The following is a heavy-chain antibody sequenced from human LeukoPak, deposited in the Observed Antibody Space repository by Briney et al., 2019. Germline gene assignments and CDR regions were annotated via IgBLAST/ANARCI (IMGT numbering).Heavy chain of an antibody. J-gene: IGHJ3*02. V-gene: IGHV3-66*02. CDR2: IYSGGST. CDR3: ARDRTDAFDI. CDR1: GFTFSSYA. Sequence: PGGSLRLSCAASGFTFSSYAMSWVRQAPGKGLEWVSVIYSGGSTYYADSVKGRFTISRDNSKNTLYLQMNSLRAEDTAVYYCARDRTDAFDIWGQGTMVTVSS.